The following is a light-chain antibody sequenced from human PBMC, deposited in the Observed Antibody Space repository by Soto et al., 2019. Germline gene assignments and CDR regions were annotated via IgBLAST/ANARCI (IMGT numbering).Light chain of an antibody. V-gene: IGLV2-14*01. J-gene: IGLJ3*02. CDR3: SSYAGSTTWV. CDR1: SNDIGDYNY. Sequence: QSVLTQPASVSGSPGQSITISCTGTSNDIGDYNYVSWYQHHPGKAPKLVIFEVNNRPSGVSNRFSGSKSGNTASLTISGLQVEDEADYYCSSYAGSTTWVFGGGTKLTVL. CDR2: EVN.